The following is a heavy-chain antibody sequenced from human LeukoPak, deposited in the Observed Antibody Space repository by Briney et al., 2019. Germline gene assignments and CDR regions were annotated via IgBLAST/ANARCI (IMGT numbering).Heavy chain of an antibody. CDR2: IRYHGSDK. CDR1: GFTFSSYG. Sequence: PTGGSLRLSCTASGFTFSSYGMHWVRQAPGKGLEWVAFIRYHGSDKYYAESVKDRFTISRDNSKNTLYLQMNSRRAEDTAVYYCAQSRGYMYVWGKGTTVTISS. J-gene: IGHJ6*03. CDR3: AQSRGYMYV. V-gene: IGHV3-30*02.